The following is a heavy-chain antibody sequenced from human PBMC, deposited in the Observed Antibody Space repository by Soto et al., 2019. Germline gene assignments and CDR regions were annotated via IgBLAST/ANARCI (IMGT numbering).Heavy chain of an antibody. CDR1: GGSISSSSYY. D-gene: IGHD5-12*01. J-gene: IGHJ5*02. Sequence: SETLSLTCTVSGGSISSSSYYWGWIRQPPGKGLEWIGSIYYSGSTYYNPSLKSRVTISVDTSKNQFSLKLSSVTAADTAVYYCARHTSDIVATILPHWFDPWGQGTLVTVSS. V-gene: IGHV4-39*01. CDR3: ARHTSDIVATILPHWFDP. CDR2: IYYSGST.